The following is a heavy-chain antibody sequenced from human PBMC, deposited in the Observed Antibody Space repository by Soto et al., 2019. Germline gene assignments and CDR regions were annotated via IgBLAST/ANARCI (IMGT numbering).Heavy chain of an antibody. J-gene: IGHJ3*02. CDR2: MNPNSGNT. CDR3: ARREYYYDSSGYYYDAFDI. Sequence: ASVKVSCKASGYTFTSYDINWVRQATGQGLERMGWMNPNSGNTGYAQKFQGRVTMTRNTSISTAYMELSSLRSEDTAVYYCARREYYYDSSGYYYDAFDIWGQGTMVTVSS. D-gene: IGHD3-22*01. V-gene: IGHV1-8*01. CDR1: GYTFTSYD.